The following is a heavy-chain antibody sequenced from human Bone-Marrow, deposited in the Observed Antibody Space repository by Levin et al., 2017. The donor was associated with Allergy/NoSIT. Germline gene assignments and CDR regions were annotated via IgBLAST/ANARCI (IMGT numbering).Heavy chain of an antibody. CDR3: ARDNGAQWLVQYYYYGMDV. CDR2: ISSSSSYI. D-gene: IGHD6-19*01. Sequence: GGSLRLSCAASGFTFSSYSMNWVRQAPGKGLEWVSSISSSSSYIYYADSVKGRFTISRDNAKNSLYLQMNSLRAEDTAVYYCARDNGAQWLVQYYYYGMDVWGQGTTVTVSS. CDR1: GFTFSSYS. V-gene: IGHV3-21*01. J-gene: IGHJ6*02.